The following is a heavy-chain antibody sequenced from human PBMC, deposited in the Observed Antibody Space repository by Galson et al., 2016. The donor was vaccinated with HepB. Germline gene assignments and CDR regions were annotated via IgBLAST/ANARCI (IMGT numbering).Heavy chain of an antibody. J-gene: IGHJ4*02. CDR2: ISSTGSYT. V-gene: IGHV3-11*06. CDR3: ARDDVREGESREPSFDY. CDR1: GFTFSDYY. Sequence: SLRLSCAASGFTFSDYYMSWIRQPPGKGLEWVSYISSTGSYTNYADSVKGRFTISRDNAKNSLYLQMNSLRAEDTAVYYCARDDVREGESREPSFDYWGQGTLVTVSS. D-gene: IGHD1-14*01.